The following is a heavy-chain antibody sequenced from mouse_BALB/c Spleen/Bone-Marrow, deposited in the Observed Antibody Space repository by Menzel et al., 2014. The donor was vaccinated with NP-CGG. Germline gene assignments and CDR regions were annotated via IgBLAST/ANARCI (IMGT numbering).Heavy chain of an antibody. CDR1: GYTFSSYW. Sequence: VQLQQSGAELMKPGASVKISCKATGYTFSSYWIEWVKQRPGHGLEWIGEILPGSGSTNYNEEFKGKATFTADTSSNTAYMQLSSLTSEDSAVYYCARTGTDWYFDVWGAGTTVTVSS. CDR2: ILPGSGST. V-gene: IGHV1-9*01. D-gene: IGHD4-1*01. CDR3: ARTGTDWYFDV. J-gene: IGHJ1*01.